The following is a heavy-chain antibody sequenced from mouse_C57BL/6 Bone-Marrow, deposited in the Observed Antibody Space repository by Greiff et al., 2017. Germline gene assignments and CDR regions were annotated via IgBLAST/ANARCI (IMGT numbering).Heavy chain of an antibody. D-gene: IGHD2-4*01. CDR3: ARFDYYDYDGGFAY. Sequence: VQLQQSGAELVRPGTSVKMSCKASGYTFTNYWIGWAKQRPGHGLEWIGDIFPGGGYTNYNEKFKGKATLTADKSSSTAYMQFSSLTSEDSASYYCARFDYYDYDGGFAYWGQGTLVTVSA. J-gene: IGHJ3*01. V-gene: IGHV1-63*01. CDR1: GYTFTNYW. CDR2: IFPGGGYT.